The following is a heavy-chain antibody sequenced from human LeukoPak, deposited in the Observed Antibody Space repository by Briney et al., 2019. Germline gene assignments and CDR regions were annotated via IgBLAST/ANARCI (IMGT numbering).Heavy chain of an antibody. J-gene: IGHJ5*02. CDR1: GGSFSGYY. V-gene: IGHV4-34*01. D-gene: IGHD3-9*01. Sequence: KSSETLSLTCAVYGGSFSGYYWSWIRQPPGKGLEWIGEINHSGSTNYNPSLKSRVTISVDTSKNQFSLKLSSVTAADTAVYYCASRVLRYFDWLCDPWGQGNLVTVSS. CDR3: ASRVLRYFDWLCDP. CDR2: INHSGST.